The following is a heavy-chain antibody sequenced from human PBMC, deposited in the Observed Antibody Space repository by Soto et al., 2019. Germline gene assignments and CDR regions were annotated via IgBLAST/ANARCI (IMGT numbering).Heavy chain of an antibody. CDR3: ARVVAFRIQLWSNYYYGMDV. V-gene: IGHV4-59*12. Sequence: PSETLSLTCTVSGGSISSYYWSWIRQPPGKGLEWIGYIYYSGSTNYNPSLKSRVTISVDTSKNQFSLKLSSVTAADTAVYYCARVVAFRIQLWSNYYYGMDVWGQGTKVTVSS. CDR2: IYYSGST. J-gene: IGHJ6*02. D-gene: IGHD5-18*01. CDR1: GGSISSYY.